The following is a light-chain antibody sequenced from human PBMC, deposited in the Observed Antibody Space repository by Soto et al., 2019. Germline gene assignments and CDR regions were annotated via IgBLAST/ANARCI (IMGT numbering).Light chain of an antibody. CDR3: QQYNSYSLT. CDR1: QSISSW. V-gene: IGKV1-5*01. Sequence: DIQMTQSPSTLSASVGDRVTITCRASQSISSWLAWYQQKPGKAPKLLIYDASSLESGVPSRFSGSGSGIEFTLTISSLQPDDFATYYCQQYNSYSLTFGPGTKVDIK. J-gene: IGKJ3*01. CDR2: DAS.